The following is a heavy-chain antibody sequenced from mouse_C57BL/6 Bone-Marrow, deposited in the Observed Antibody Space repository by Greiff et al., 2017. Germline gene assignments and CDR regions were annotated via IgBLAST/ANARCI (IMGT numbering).Heavy chain of an antibody. CDR2: ISSGGSYT. J-gene: IGHJ2*01. V-gene: IGHV5-6*01. CDR1: GFTFSSYG. Sequence: EVQGVESGGDLVKPGGSLKLSCAASGFTFSSYGMSWVRQTPDKRLEWVATISSGGSYTYYPDSVKGRFTISRDNAKNTLYLQMSSLKSEDTAMYYCARQIWLRGGFDYWGQGTTFTVSS. D-gene: IGHD2-2*01. CDR3: ARQIWLRGGFDY.